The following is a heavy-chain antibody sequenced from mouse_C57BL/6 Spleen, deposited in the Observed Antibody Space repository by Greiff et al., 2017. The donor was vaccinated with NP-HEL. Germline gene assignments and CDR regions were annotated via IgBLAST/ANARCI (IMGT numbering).Heavy chain of an antibody. CDR1: GFTFSDYG. D-gene: IGHD1-1*01. V-gene: IGHV5-17*01. CDR2: ISSGSSTI. J-gene: IGHJ4*01. Sequence: EVMLVESGGGLVKPGGSLKLSCAASGFTFSDYGMHWVRQAPEKGLEWVAYISSGSSTIYYADTVKGRFTISRDNAKNTLCLQMTSLRSEDTAMYYCARPRYYGSSYNYAMDYWGQGTSVTVSS. CDR3: ARPRYYGSSYNYAMDY.